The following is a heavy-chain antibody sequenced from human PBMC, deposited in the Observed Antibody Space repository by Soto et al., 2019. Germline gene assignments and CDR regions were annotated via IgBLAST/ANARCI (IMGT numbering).Heavy chain of an antibody. CDR1: GGSISSYY. J-gene: IGHJ6*02. CDR3: ARAGSGWFNYYGMDV. V-gene: IGHV4-59*01. D-gene: IGHD6-19*01. CDR2: IHYSGST. Sequence: QVQLQESGPGLVKPSETLSLTRTVSGGSISSYYWSWIRQPPGKGLEWIGYIHYSGSTNYNPSLKSRVTISVDTSKNQFSLKLSSVTAADTAVYYCARAGSGWFNYYGMDVWGQGTTVTVSS.